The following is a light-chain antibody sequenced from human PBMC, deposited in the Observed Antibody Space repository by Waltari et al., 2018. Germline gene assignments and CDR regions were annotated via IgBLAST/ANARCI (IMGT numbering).Light chain of an antibody. CDR2: EGS. J-gene: IGLJ3*02. CDR3: CSYAGSSTFTV. CDR1: SSDVGRYNL. V-gene: IGLV2-23*01. Sequence: QSALTQPASVSGSPGQSIPISCTGTSSDVGRYNLVSWYQQHPGKVPKLIIYEGSKRPSGVSNRFSGSKSGNTASLTISGLQAEDEAEYYCCSYAGSSTFTVFGGGTKLTVL.